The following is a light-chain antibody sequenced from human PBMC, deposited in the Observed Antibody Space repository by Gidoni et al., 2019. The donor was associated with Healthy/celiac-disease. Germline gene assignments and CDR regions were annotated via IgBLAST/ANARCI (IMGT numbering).Light chain of an antibody. CDR2: WAS. V-gene: IGKV4-1*01. J-gene: IGKJ3*01. CDR1: QSVLYSSNNKNY. Sequence: DIVMTQSPASLSVSLGERATINCKSSQSVLYSSNNKNYLAWYQQKPGQPPKLLIYWASTRESGVPDRFSGSGSGTDFTLTISSLQAEDVAVYYCQQYYSLFTFGPGTKVDIK. CDR3: QQYYSLFT.